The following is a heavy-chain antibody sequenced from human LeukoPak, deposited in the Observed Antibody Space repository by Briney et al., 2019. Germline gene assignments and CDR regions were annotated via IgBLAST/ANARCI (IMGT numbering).Heavy chain of an antibody. Sequence: PSETLSLTCAVYGVSFSGYYRSWIRQPPGKGLEWIGEINHSRSTNYNPSLKSRVTISVDTSRNQFSLQSSSVTAADTAVYYCASIAGGVAGTVDYWGQGTLVTVSS. CDR3: ASIAGGVAGTVDY. CDR1: GVSFSGYY. CDR2: INHSRST. V-gene: IGHV4-34*01. D-gene: IGHD6-19*01. J-gene: IGHJ4*02.